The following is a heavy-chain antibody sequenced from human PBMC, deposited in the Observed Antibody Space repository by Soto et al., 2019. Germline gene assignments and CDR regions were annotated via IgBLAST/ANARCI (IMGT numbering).Heavy chain of an antibody. CDR2: INHSGST. CDR3: ARGDCSSTSCYGRWYYYGMDV. CDR1: GGSFSGYY. Sequence: SETLSLTCAVYGGSFSGYYWSWIRQPPGKGLEWIGEINHSGSTNYNPSLKSRVTISVDTSKNQFSLKLSSVTAADTAVYYCARGDCSSTSCYGRWYYYGMDVWGQGTTVTVSS. J-gene: IGHJ6*02. V-gene: IGHV4-34*01. D-gene: IGHD2-2*01.